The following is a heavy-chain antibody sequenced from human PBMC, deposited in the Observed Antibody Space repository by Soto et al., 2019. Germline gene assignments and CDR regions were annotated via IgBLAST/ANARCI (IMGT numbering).Heavy chain of an antibody. Sequence: EVQLLESGGGLVQPGGSLRLSCAASGFTFSTYAMSWVRQAPGKGLEWVSAISGSGGSTYYADSVKGRFTISRDNAKNSLYLQMSSLRAEDTAVYYCARTVTGIDYWGQGTLVTVSS. V-gene: IGHV3-23*01. CDR3: ARTVTGIDY. CDR1: GFTFSTYA. CDR2: ISGSGGST. J-gene: IGHJ4*02. D-gene: IGHD1-20*01.